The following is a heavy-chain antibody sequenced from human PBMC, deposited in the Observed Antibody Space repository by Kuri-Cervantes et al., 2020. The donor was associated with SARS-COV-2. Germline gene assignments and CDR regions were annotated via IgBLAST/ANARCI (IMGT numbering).Heavy chain of an antibody. D-gene: IGHD2-15*01. CDR3: ARGRKQYCSSGACNSAGNFEY. J-gene: IGHJ4*02. V-gene: IGHV4-34*01. CDR2: TIERGST. Sequence: SQTLSLTCDVYGGSFSGYFWGWIRQSPGKGLEWIGETIERGSTNYNPSLKSRVTISADTSKGQFHLEITSMTAADTAVYFCARGRKQYCSSGACNSAGNFEYWGQGALVTVSS. CDR1: GGSFSGYF.